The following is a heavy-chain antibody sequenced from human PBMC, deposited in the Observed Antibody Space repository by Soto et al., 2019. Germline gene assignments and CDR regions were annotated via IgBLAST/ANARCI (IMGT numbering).Heavy chain of an antibody. D-gene: IGHD3-22*01. CDR3: ASFGDSSGYYYSDFDI. J-gene: IGHJ3*02. CDR1: GGTFSSYA. CDR2: IIPIFGTA. V-gene: IGHV1-69*13. Sequence: SVKVSCKASGGTFSSYAISWVRQAPGQGLEWMGGIIPIFGTANYAQKFQGRVTITADESTSTAYMELSSLRSEDTAVYYCASFGDSSGYYYSDFDIWGQGTMVTVSS.